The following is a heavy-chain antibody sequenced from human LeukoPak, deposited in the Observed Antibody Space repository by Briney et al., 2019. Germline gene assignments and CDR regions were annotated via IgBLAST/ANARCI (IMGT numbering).Heavy chain of an antibody. V-gene: IGHV4-39*07. D-gene: IGHD5-18*01. CDR3: ARDSTAMVYFDY. J-gene: IGHJ4*02. CDR2: IYYSGST. CDR1: GGSISSSSYY. Sequence: SETLSLTCTVSGGSISSSSYYWGWIRQPPGKGLEWIGSIYYSGSTYYNPSLKSRATISVDTSKNQFSLKLSSVTAADTAVYYCARDSTAMVYFDYWGQGTLVTVSS.